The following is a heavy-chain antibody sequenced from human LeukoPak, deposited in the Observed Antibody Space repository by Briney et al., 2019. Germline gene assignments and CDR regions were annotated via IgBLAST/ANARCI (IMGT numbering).Heavy chain of an antibody. CDR1: GFTFSSYS. V-gene: IGHV3-21*04. J-gene: IGHJ4*02. Sequence: GGSLRLSCAASGFTFSSYSMNWVRQAPGKGLEWVSSISSSSSYIYYADSVKGRFTISRDNSKNTLYLQMNSLRAEDTAVYYCAKDLHLPLYGDYGPSYFDYWGQGTLVTVSS. D-gene: IGHD4-17*01. CDR3: AKDLHLPLYGDYGPSYFDY. CDR2: ISSSSSYI.